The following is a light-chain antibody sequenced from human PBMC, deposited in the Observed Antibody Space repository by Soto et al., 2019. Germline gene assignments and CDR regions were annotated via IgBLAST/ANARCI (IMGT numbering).Light chain of an antibody. CDR2: GAS. V-gene: IGKV3-15*01. Sequence: EVVMTQSPATLSVSPGEGATLSCRASQNVNSNLAWYQQRPGQAPRLLIYGASTRATGIPARFSGSGSGTEFTLTISSLQSEDVAIYYCQQYNNWPPWTFGQGSKVEIK. CDR3: QQYNNWPPWT. J-gene: IGKJ1*01. CDR1: QNVNSN.